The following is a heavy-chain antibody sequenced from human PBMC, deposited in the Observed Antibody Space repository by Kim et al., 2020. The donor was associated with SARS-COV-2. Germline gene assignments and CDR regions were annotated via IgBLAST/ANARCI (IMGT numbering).Heavy chain of an antibody. J-gene: IGHJ4*02. CDR2: IRTNADGGTA. CDR1: GFTFSNSH. CDR3: ATSGLSH. V-gene: IGHV3-15*05. Sequence: GGSLRLSCAASGFTFSNSHMAWIRQVPGKGLEWLGHIRTNADGGTADYAAPVKDRFTISRDDSKNTLYLQMNSVRTEDTAVYFCATSGLSHWGQGTSVTVSS.